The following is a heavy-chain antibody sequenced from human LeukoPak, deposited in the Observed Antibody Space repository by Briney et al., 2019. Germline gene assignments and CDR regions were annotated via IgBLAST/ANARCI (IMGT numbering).Heavy chain of an antibody. D-gene: IGHD1-26*01. J-gene: IGHJ4*02. CDR1: GFPFSSYG. Sequence: GGSLRLSCAASGFPFSSYGVHWVRQAPGKGLEWVAVISYDGSNKYYADSVKGRFTISRDNSKNTLSLQMNTLRAEDTAVYYCAKENPVGGTNYFDYWGQGTLVTVSS. CDR3: AKENPVGGTNYFDY. V-gene: IGHV3-30*12. CDR2: ISYDGSNK.